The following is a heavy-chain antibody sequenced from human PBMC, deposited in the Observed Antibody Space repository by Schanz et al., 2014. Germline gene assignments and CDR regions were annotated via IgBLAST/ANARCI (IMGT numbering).Heavy chain of an antibody. CDR1: NYIFTKYY. V-gene: IGHV1-46*01. D-gene: IGHD3-3*01. J-gene: IGHJ3*02. CDR2: INPYDDTI. CDR3: VTEKRMESGTWAKPFDI. Sequence: QVQLVQSGAEVKKPGASVKLSCKASNYIFTKYYIHCVRQAPGQGLEWMGLINPYDDTIDYAKKFQGRFTMTRDTSTTTVYMELSSLRSDDTDMYYCVTEKRMESGTWAKPFDIWGQATWVTVSS.